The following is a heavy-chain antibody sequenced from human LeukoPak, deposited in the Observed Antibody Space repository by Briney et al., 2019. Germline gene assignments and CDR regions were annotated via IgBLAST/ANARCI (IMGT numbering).Heavy chain of an antibody. Sequence: SETLSLTCTVSNYSISGSNWWGWIRQPPGKGLEWIAYIYYSGATYYNTLFRSRAAVSVDMSENHFALKLTSVTAVDTAVYYCASTGNWDDLGVDFWGQGIPVTVPS. CDR2: IYYSGAT. J-gene: IGHJ4*02. D-gene: IGHD1-1*01. V-gene: IGHV4-28*01. CDR3: ASTGNWDDLGVDF. CDR1: NYSISGSNW.